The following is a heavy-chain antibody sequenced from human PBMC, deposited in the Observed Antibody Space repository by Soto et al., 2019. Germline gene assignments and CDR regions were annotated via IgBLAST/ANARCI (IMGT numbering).Heavy chain of an antibody. Sequence: QVQLVQSGAEVKKPGSSVKVSCKASGGTFSISAISWVRQAPGQGLEWMGGIIRILGVANYAQKFQGRVTITADESTSPAYMELSTLRSEDTAVYYCARIAAPGTNWGQGTLVTVSS. D-gene: IGHD6-13*01. CDR2: IIRILGVA. J-gene: IGHJ4*02. CDR3: ARIAAPGTN. V-gene: IGHV1-69*04. CDR1: GGTFSISA.